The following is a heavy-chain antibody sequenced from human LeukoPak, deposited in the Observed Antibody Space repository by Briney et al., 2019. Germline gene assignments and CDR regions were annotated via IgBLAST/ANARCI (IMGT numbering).Heavy chain of an antibody. CDR2: IVVGSGNT. D-gene: IGHD6-13*01. Sequence: ASVKVSCKASGFTFTSSAMQWVRQARGQRLEWIGWIVVGSGNTNYAQKFQERVTITRDMSTSTAYMELSSLRSEDTAVYYCAAEVGYSSSWYHYWGQGTLVTVSS. V-gene: IGHV1-58*02. J-gene: IGHJ4*02. CDR1: GFTFTSSA. CDR3: AAEVGYSSSWYHY.